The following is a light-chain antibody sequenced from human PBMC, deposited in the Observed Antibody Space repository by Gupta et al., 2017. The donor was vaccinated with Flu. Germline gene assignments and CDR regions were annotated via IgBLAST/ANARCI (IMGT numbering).Light chain of an antibody. CDR2: INIDGSH. CDR3: QTWGTAIQPVV. Sequence: QLVLTQPPSASASLGASVKLTCTPSSGLSNYAIAWHQQQPEKGPRYLMKINIDGSHSKGDGIPDRFSGSSSGAERYLTISSLQSEDEADYYCQTWGTAIQPVVFGGGTKLTVL. CDR1: SGLSNYA. J-gene: IGLJ2*01. V-gene: IGLV4-69*01.